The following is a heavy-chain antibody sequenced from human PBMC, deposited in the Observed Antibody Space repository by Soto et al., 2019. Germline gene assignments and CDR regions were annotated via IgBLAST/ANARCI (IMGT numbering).Heavy chain of an antibody. J-gene: IGHJ4*02. Sequence: SETLSLTCAVYGGSFSGYYWSWIRQPPGKGLEWIGEINHSGSTNYNPSLKSRVTISVDTSKNQFSLKLSSVTAADTAVYYCARFGLGYCSGGSCYSSFNFDYWGQGTLVTVSS. CDR1: GGSFSGYY. V-gene: IGHV4-34*01. D-gene: IGHD2-15*01. CDR3: ARFGLGYCSGGSCYSSFNFDY. CDR2: INHSGST.